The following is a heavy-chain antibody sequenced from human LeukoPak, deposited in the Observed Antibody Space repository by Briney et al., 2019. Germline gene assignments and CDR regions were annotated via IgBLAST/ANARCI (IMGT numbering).Heavy chain of an antibody. CDR1: GFTFSSYA. D-gene: IGHD2-15*01. CDR3: ARDDYCSGGSCYSYSTY. CDR2: ISYDGSNK. V-gene: IGHV3-30-3*01. Sequence: GGSLRLSCAASGFTFSSYAMHWVRQAPGKGLEWVAVISYDGSNKYYADSVKGRFTISRDNAKNSLYLQMNSLRAEDTAVYYCARDDYCSGGSCYSYSTYWGQGTLVTVSS. J-gene: IGHJ4*02.